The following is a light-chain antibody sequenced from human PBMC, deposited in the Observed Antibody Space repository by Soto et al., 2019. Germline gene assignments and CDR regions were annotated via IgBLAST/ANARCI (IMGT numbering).Light chain of an antibody. V-gene: IGLV4-69*02. Sequence: QPVLTQSPSASASLGASVKLTCTLSSGHTNYAIAWHQQQPEKGPRYLMKINSDGSHTRGDGIPDRFSGSTSGAERYLIISNLQSEDEADYYCQTWDIGPQLFGGGTQLTVL. CDR2: INSDGSH. CDR1: SGHTNYA. J-gene: IGLJ2*01. CDR3: QTWDIGPQL.